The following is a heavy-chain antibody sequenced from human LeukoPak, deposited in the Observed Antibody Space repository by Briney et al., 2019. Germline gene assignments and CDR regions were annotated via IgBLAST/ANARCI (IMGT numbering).Heavy chain of an antibody. J-gene: IGHJ4*02. D-gene: IGHD3-10*01. Sequence: GGSLRLSCAASGFTFTGYAMTWVRQAPRKGLEWFSAISGSGGGTYYADSVKGRFTISRDNSKNTLYLQMNSLRAEDTAVYYCAKDLRFGDSPGNRFDYWGQGTLVTVSS. CDR1: GFTFTGYA. CDR3: AKDLRFGDSPGNRFDY. CDR2: ISGSGGGT. V-gene: IGHV3-23*01.